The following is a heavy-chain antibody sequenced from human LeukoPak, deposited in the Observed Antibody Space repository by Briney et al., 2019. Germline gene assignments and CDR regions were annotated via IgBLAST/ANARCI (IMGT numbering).Heavy chain of an antibody. J-gene: IGHJ4*02. Sequence: ASVKVSCKASGYTFTGNYMHWVRQAPGQGLEWMGWINPNSGGTNYAQKFQGRVTMTRDTSISAAYMELSRLRSDDTAVYYCARDAYYYDSSGYYYEYYFDYWGQGTLVTVSS. CDR1: GYTFTGNY. CDR3: ARDAYYYDSSGYYYEYYFDY. CDR2: INPNSGGT. V-gene: IGHV1-2*02. D-gene: IGHD3-22*01.